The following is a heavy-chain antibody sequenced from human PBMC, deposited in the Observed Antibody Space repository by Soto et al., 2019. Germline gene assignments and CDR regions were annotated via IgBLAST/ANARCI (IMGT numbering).Heavy chain of an antibody. CDR1: GGSISSSGYY. V-gene: IGHV4-39*01. D-gene: IGHD3-10*01. CDR2: IYYSGST. CDR3: ARHEISQYRPITMVRGVITHNWFDP. J-gene: IGHJ5*02. Sequence: SETLSLTCTVSGGSISSSGYYWGWIRQPPGKGLEWIGSIYYSGSTYYNPSLKSRVTISVDTSKNQFSLKLSSVTAADTAVYYCARHEISQYRPITMVRGVITHNWFDPWGQGTLVTVSS.